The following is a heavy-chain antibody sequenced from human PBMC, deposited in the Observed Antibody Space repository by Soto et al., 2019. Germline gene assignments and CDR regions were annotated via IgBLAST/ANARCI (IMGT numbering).Heavy chain of an antibody. CDR2: ISYDGVNK. CDR1: GFSFSSYS. Sequence: QVQLVESGGGVVQPGRSLRLSCAASGFSFSSYSIHWVRQAPSKGLEWVAVISYDGVNKYYADSVKGRFTISRDNSKNTLYLQMYSLRAEDTAVYFCAREWAVAGIAMFDSWGQGTLVTVSS. D-gene: IGHD6-19*01. CDR3: AREWAVAGIAMFDS. J-gene: IGHJ5*01. V-gene: IGHV3-30*04.